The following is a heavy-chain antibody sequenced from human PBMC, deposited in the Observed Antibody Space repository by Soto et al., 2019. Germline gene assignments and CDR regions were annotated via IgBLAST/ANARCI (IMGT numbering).Heavy chain of an antibody. Sequence: AQVVESGGGLVKPGGSLRLSCAASGFIFSDYYMTWVRQAPGKGLEWISYISSSGSTIYYADSVKGRFTISRDNAENSLYLQMNTLRAEDTAVYYCARAVLPRGSGSTTYPDYWGQGTLVTVSS. J-gene: IGHJ4*02. CDR3: ARAVLPRGSGSTTYPDY. CDR1: GFIFSDYY. V-gene: IGHV3-11*04. D-gene: IGHD3-22*01. CDR2: ISSSGSTI.